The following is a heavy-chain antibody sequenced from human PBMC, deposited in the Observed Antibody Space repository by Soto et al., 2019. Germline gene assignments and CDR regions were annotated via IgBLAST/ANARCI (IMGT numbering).Heavy chain of an antibody. Sequence: GGSLRLSCAASGFTFSSYSMNWVRRAPGKGLEWVSYISSSSSTIYYADSVKGRFTISRDNAKNSLYLQMNSLRAEDTAVYYYARDGVFPTEDTWNYGSYYGNWRHAALGTVSS. D-gene: IGHD1-7*01. CDR3: ARDGVFPTEDTWNYGSYYGN. V-gene: IGHV3-48*01. CDR1: GFTFSSYS. CDR2: ISSSSSTI. J-gene: IGHJ4*01.